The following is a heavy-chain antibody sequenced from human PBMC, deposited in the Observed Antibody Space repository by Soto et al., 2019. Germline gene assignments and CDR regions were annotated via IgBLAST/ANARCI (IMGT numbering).Heavy chain of an antibody. V-gene: IGHV4-34*01. Sequence: QVQLQQWGAGLLKPSETLSLTCAVYGGSFSGYNWSWIRQPPGKGLEWIGEINHSGGTNYNPSLKSRVTISVDTSKNQFSLKLSSVTAADTDVYYCARGLTGIAARRVFDYWGQGTLVTVSS. CDR3: ARGLTGIAARRVFDY. D-gene: IGHD6-13*01. CDR2: INHSGGT. CDR1: GGSFSGYN. J-gene: IGHJ4*02.